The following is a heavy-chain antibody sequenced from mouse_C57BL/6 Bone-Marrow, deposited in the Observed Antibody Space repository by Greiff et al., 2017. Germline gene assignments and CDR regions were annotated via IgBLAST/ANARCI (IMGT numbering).Heavy chain of an antibody. CDR3: ARMGWSFDY. D-gene: IGHD2-3*01. CDR2: IDPSDSST. J-gene: IGHJ2*01. Sequence: KQSCKASGYTFTSYWMQWVKQRPGQGLEWIGEIDPSDSSTNYNQKFKGKATLTVDTSSSTAYMQLSSLTSEDSAVYYCARMGWSFDYWGQGTTLTVSS. V-gene: IGHV1-50*01. CDR1: GYTFTSYW.